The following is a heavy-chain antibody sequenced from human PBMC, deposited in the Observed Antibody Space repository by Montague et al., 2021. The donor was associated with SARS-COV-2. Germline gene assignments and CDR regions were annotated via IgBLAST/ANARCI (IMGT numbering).Heavy chain of an antibody. CDR1: GFSLSTSGMC. CDR3: ARSHYDILTGYYTVFDY. CDR2: IDWDDDK. V-gene: IGHV2-70*01. D-gene: IGHD3-9*01. Sequence: PALVKSTQTLTLTCTFSGFSLSTSGMCVSWIRQPPGKALEWLALIDWDDDKYYSTSLKTRLTISKDTSKNQVVFTMTNMDPVDTATYYCARSHYDILTGYYTVFDYWGQGTLVTVSS. J-gene: IGHJ4*02.